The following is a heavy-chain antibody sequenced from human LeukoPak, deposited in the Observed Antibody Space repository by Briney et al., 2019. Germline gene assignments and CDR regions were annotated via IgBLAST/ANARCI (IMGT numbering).Heavy chain of an antibody. Sequence: ASVKVSCKASGYTFTSYGISWVRQAPGQGLEWMGWISAYNGNTNYAQKLQGRVTMTTDTSTSTAYMELRSLRSDDTAVYYCARERLYGSGSYGWYYFDYWGQGTLVTVSS. D-gene: IGHD3-10*01. CDR3: ARERLYGSGSYGWYYFDY. V-gene: IGHV1-18*01. J-gene: IGHJ4*02. CDR1: GYTFTSYG. CDR2: ISAYNGNT.